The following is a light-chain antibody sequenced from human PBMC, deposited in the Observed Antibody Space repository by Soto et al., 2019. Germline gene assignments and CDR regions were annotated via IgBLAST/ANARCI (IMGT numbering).Light chain of an antibody. CDR1: QSVSSN. CDR2: GVY. Sequence: EIVLTQSPGTLSLSPGERATLSCRSSQSVSSNLAWYQQKPGQAPRLLIYGVYTRAPGIPARFSGSGSGTDFTLTISSLEPEDFAVYYCQQRSNWPPGFGQGTRLEIK. V-gene: IGKV3-11*01. CDR3: QQRSNWPPG. J-gene: IGKJ5*01.